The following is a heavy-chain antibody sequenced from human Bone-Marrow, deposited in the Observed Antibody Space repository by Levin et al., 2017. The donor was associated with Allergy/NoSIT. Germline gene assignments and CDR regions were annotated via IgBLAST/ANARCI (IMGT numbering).Heavy chain of an antibody. CDR2: IDWDDDK. J-gene: IGHJ2*01. CDR1: GFSLSTSGMC. D-gene: IGHD1-1*01. Sequence: QTLSLTCTFSGFSLSTSGMCVSWIRQPPGKALEWLALIDWDDDKYYSTSLKTRLTISKDTSKNQVVLTMTNMDPVDTATYYCARIVGYGRFWYFDLWGRGTLVTVSS. V-gene: IGHV2-70*01. CDR3: ARIVGYGRFWYFDL.